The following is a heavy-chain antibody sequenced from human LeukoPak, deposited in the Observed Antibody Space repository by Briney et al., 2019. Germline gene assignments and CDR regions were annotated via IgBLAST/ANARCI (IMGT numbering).Heavy chain of an antibody. CDR2: IYYSGST. Sequence: SETLSLTCTVSGGSISSYYWSWIRQPPGKGLEWIGYIYYSGSTNYNPSLKSRVTISVDTSKNQFSLKLSSVTAADTAVYYCARVLTKEGHTRDGYTSLNWFDPWGQGTLVTVSS. D-gene: IGHD5-24*01. J-gene: IGHJ5*02. CDR1: GGSISSYY. CDR3: ARVLTKEGHTRDGYTSLNWFDP. V-gene: IGHV4-59*01.